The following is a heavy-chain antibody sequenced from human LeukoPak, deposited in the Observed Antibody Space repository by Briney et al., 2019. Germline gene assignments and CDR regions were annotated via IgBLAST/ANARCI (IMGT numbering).Heavy chain of an antibody. CDR2: IHASGPT. D-gene: IGHD6-6*01. CDR3: ARHDAGIAARPFDN. Sequence: SETQSLTCTVSGGSISTYYWSWIRRPPGKGLEWIAYIHASGPTNYNPSLKSRITISVDTSKNQFSLKLSSVTAAATAVYYCARHDAGIAARPFDNWGQGTLVTVSS. V-gene: IGHV4-4*09. CDR1: GGSISTYY. J-gene: IGHJ4*02.